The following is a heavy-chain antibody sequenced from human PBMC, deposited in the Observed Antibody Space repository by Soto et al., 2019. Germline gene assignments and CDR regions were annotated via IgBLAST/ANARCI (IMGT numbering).Heavy chain of an antibody. J-gene: IGHJ4*02. CDR2: ISARGGSS. CDR1: GFSFSSYA. D-gene: IGHD5-12*01. Sequence: EVQLLESGGGLVQPGGSVRLSCAASGFSFSSYAMVWVRQAPGKGLEWVSVISARGGSSYFADSVKGRFTISRDNSKNVLSLEMNSLRAEDTAIYFCAKGSIEYSASVDNWGQGTLVLVSS. CDR3: AKGSIEYSASVDN. V-gene: IGHV3-23*01.